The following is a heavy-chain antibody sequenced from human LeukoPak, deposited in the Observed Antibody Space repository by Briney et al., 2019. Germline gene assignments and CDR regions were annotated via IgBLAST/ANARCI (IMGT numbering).Heavy chain of an antibody. J-gene: IGHJ4*02. V-gene: IGHV3-7*01. Sequence: GGSLGLSCAASGFTFSSYWMSWVRQAPGKGLEWVANIKQDGSEKYYVDSVKGRFTICRDNAKNSLYLQMNSLRAEDTAVYYCARARNYYDSSGYPYYWGQGTLVTVSS. D-gene: IGHD3-22*01. CDR2: IKQDGSEK. CDR3: ARARNYYDSSGYPYY. CDR1: GFTFSSYW.